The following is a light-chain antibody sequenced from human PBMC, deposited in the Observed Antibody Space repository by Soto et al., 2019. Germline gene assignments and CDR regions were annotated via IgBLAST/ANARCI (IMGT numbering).Light chain of an antibody. J-gene: IGLJ1*01. CDR1: SSDVGSYNL. V-gene: IGLV2-23*02. CDR3: CSYAGSPYV. Sequence: QSALTHPASVSGSPGQSITISCTGTSSDVGSYNLVSWYQQHPGKAPKLMIYEVSKRPSGVSNRFSGSKSGNTASLTISGFQAEDEADYYCCSYAGSPYVFGTGTKVTVL. CDR2: EVS.